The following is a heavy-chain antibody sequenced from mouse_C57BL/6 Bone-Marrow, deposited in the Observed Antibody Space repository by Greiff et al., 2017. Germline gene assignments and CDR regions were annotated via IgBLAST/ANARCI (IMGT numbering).Heavy chain of an antibody. Sequence: EVKLMESGGGLVQPGESLKLSCESNEYEFPSHDMSWVRKTPEKRLELVAAINSDGGSTYYPDTMERRFIISRDNTKKTLDLQMSSLRSEDTALYYCARQNYYGSSSWFAYWGQGTLVTVSA. V-gene: IGHV5-2*01. CDR1: EYEFPSHD. D-gene: IGHD1-1*01. J-gene: IGHJ3*01. CDR2: INSDGGST. CDR3: ARQNYYGSSSWFAY.